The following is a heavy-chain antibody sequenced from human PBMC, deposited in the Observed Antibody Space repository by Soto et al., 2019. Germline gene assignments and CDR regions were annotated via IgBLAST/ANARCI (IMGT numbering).Heavy chain of an antibody. CDR2: IYYSGST. CDR3: ARHTTDVDIVATMDGYYFDY. V-gene: IGHV4-39*01. D-gene: IGHD5-12*01. Sequence: PSETLSLTCTVSGGSISSSSYYWGWIRQPPGKGLEWIGSIYYSGSTYYNPSLKSRVTISVDTSKNQFSLKLSSVTAADTAVYYCARHTTDVDIVATMDGYYFDYWGQGTLVTVSS. J-gene: IGHJ4*02. CDR1: GGSISSSSYY.